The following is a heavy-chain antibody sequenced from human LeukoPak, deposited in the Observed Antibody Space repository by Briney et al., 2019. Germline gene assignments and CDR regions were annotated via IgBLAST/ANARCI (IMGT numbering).Heavy chain of an antibody. V-gene: IGHV3-21*01. Sequence: GSLRLSCAASGFTFSSYSMNWVRQAPGKGLEWVSSISSSSSYIYYADSVKGRFTISRDNAKNSLYLQMNSLRAEDTAVYYCARDLVRGVTPYDYWGQGTLVTVSS. CDR1: GFTFSSYS. CDR3: ARDLVRGVTPYDY. D-gene: IGHD3-10*01. J-gene: IGHJ4*02. CDR2: ISSSSSYI.